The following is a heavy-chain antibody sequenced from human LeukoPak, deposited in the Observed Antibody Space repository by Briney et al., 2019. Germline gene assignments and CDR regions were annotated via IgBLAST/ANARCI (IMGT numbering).Heavy chain of an antibody. CDR3: ARAAIVVVVAATQNNWFDP. CDR1: GGTFSSYA. D-gene: IGHD2-15*01. J-gene: IGHJ5*02. CDR2: IIPIFGTA. V-gene: IGHV1-69*05. Sequence: SVKVSCKASGGTFSSYAISWVRQAPGQGLEWMGGIIPIFGTANYAQKFQGRVTITTDESTSTAYMELRSLRSDDTAVSYCARAAIVVVVAATQNNWFDPWGQGTLVTVSS.